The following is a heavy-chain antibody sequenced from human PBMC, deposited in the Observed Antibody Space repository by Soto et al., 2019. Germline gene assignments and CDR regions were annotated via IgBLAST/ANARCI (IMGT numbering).Heavy chain of an antibody. CDR2: ISSSGRTI. CDR1: GFTFSSYE. Sequence: EVQLVESGGGLVQPGGSLRLSCAASGFTFSSYEMNWVRQAPGKGLEWGSYISSSGRTIYYADSVKGRFTISRDNAKNSLDLQMNSLRAEDTAVYYCAREWHEQPAWEGVYYYYGMDVWGRGSTVTVSS. V-gene: IGHV3-48*03. J-gene: IGHJ6*02. D-gene: IGHD1-26*01. CDR3: AREWHEQPAWEGVYYYYGMDV.